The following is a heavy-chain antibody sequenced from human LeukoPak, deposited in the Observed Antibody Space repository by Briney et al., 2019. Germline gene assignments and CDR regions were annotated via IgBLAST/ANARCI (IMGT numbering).Heavy chain of an antibody. CDR1: GDTFNGNY. J-gene: IGHJ6*02. CDR3: ARIRSGWYPDGMDV. CDR2: ISPNSGGT. D-gene: IGHD6-19*01. Sequence: ASVKVSCKPSGDTFNGNYIHWVRQAPGLGLEWMGWISPNSGGTNYAQRFQGRVIMTRDTSISTAYMELTRLRSDDTAVYYCARIRSGWYPDGMDVWGQGTTVTVSS. V-gene: IGHV1-2*02.